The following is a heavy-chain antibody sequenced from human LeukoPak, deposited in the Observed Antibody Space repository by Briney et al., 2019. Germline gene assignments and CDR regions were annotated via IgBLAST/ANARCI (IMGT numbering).Heavy chain of an antibody. D-gene: IGHD4-17*01. Sequence: GGSLRLSWAASGFAVSSNYMKWVRQAPGKGLDWVSVIYRDGRTYYADSGRGRFTIPRDISKNTLFLQMTSLRAEDTAVYYCAKVKGGYGEGYFDDWGQGTLVTVSS. V-gene: IGHV3-53*01. CDR1: GFAVSSNY. CDR3: AKVKGGYGEGYFDD. J-gene: IGHJ4*02. CDR2: IYRDGRT.